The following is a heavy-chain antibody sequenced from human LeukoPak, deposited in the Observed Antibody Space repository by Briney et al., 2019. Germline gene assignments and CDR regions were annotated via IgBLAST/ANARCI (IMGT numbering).Heavy chain of an antibody. CDR2: FDPEDGET. V-gene: IGHV1-24*01. CDR1: GYTLTELS. CDR3: ATALLSGGCPFAP. D-gene: IGHD2-15*01. J-gene: IGHJ5*02. Sequence: ASVKVSCKVSGYTLTELSMHWVRQAPGKGLEWMGGFDPEDGETIYAQKFQGRVTMTEDTSTDTAYMELSSLRSEDTAVYYCATALLSGGCPFAPGGKGPLATVP.